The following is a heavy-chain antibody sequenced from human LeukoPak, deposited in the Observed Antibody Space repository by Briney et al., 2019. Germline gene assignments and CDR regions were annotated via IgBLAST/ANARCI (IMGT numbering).Heavy chain of an antibody. Sequence: GGSLRLSCAVSGFTFSSFWMSWVRQAPGKGLEWVANIEQDGSEKYYVDSVKGRFTISRDNAKNSLYLQMNSLRAEDTAVYYCARDPTSREWGSYRYPEYYFDYWGQGTLVTVSS. CDR3: ARDPTSREWGSYRYPEYYFDY. V-gene: IGHV3-7*01. J-gene: IGHJ4*02. D-gene: IGHD3-16*02. CDR2: IEQDGSEK. CDR1: GFTFSSFW.